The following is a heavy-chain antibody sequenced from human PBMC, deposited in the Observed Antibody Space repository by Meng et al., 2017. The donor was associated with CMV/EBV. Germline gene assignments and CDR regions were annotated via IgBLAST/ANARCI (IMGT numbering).Heavy chain of an antibody. D-gene: IGHD2-2*02. Sequence: GGSLRLSCKGSGYSFTSYWIGWVRQMPGKGLEWIGIIYPGDSDTRYSPSFQGQVTISADKSISTAYLQWSSLKASDTAMYYCARHGGYCSSTSCYIGNWFDPWGQGTLVTVSS. CDR2: IYPGDSDT. J-gene: IGHJ5*02. V-gene: IGHV5-51*01. CDR3: ARHGGYCSSTSCYIGNWFDP. CDR1: GYSFTSYW.